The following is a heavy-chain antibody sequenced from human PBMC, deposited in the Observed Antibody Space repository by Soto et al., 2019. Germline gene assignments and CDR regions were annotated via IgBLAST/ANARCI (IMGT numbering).Heavy chain of an antibody. Sequence: SETLSLTCAVYGGSFSGYYWSWIRQPPGKGLEWIGEINHSGSTNYNPSLKRRVTISVDTSKNQFSLKLSSVTAADTAVYYCARGPSEAAITDIGAYYYGMDVWGQGTTVTVSS. V-gene: IGHV4-34*01. CDR3: ARGPSEAAITDIGAYYYGMDV. D-gene: IGHD3-16*01. CDR2: INHSGST. J-gene: IGHJ6*02. CDR1: GGSFSGYY.